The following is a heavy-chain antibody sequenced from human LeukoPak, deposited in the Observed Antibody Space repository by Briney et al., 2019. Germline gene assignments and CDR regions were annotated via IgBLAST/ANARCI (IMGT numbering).Heavy chain of an antibody. Sequence: SETLSLTCAVYGGSFSGYYWSWIRQPPGKGLEWIGEINHSGSTNYNPSLKRRVAISVDTSKNQLSLKLSSVTAADTAVYYCASDYGEGEYWGQGTLVTVSS. CDR1: GGSFSGYY. J-gene: IGHJ1*01. CDR3: ASDYGEGEY. D-gene: IGHD4-17*01. V-gene: IGHV4-34*01. CDR2: INHSGST.